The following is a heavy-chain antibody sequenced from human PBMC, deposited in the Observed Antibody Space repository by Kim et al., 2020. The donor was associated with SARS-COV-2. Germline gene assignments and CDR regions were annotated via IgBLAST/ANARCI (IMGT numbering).Heavy chain of an antibody. CDR2: IRSKAYGGTT. CDR3: TRDARRSIVGASYI. CDR1: GFTFGDYA. J-gene: IGHJ3*02. V-gene: IGHV3-49*03. Sequence: GGSLRLSCTASGFTFGDYAMSWFRQAPGKGLEWVGFIRSKAYGGTTEYAASVKDRFTISRDDSKTIAYLQMNSLKTEDTAVYYCTRDARRSIVGASYIWGQGTMGTVSS. D-gene: IGHD1-26*01.